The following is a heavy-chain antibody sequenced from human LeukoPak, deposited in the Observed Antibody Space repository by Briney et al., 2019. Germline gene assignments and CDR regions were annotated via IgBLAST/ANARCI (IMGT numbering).Heavy chain of an antibody. CDR2: IYTSGST. CDR3: ARESNVLLWFGEPV. Sequence: SETLSLTCTVSGGSINSGDYYWSWIRQPAGKGLEWIGRIYTSGSTNYNPSLKSRVTMSVDTSKNQFSLKLSSVTAADTAVYYCARESNVLLWFGEPVWGQGTLVTVSS. V-gene: IGHV4-61*02. CDR1: GGSINSGDYY. J-gene: IGHJ4*02. D-gene: IGHD3-10*01.